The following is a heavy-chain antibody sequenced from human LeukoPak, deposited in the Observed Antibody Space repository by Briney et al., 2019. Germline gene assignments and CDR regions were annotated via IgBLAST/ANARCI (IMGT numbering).Heavy chain of an antibody. CDR2: IKPNSEDT. J-gene: IGHJ6*03. Sequence: AGGSVKVSCRASGFTLIDYIHWVRQHPTQGIQWMGWIKPNSEDTHYAQELQGRVTQTRYTPIHTLYKELRSLRSYDTAVYYCARADSVPAVDYHYWYTVVWGKGSSVSVSS. D-gene: IGHD2-2*01. CDR3: ARADSVPAVDYHYWYTVV. CDR1: GFTLIDY. V-gene: IGHV1-2*02.